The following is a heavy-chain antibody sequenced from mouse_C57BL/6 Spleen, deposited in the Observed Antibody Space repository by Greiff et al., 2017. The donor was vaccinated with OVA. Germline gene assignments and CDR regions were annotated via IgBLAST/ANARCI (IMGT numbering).Heavy chain of an antibody. Sequence: QVQLQQSGPELVKPGASVKISCKASGYAFSSSWMNWVKQRPGKGLEWIGRIYPGDGDTNYNGKFKGTATLTADKSSSTAYMQLSSLTSEDSAVYFCARGGVYYGNYDYARDYWGQGTSVTVSS. CDR1: GYAFSSSW. J-gene: IGHJ4*01. CDR2: IYPGDGDT. CDR3: ARGGVYYGNYDYARDY. D-gene: IGHD2-1*01. V-gene: IGHV1-82*01.